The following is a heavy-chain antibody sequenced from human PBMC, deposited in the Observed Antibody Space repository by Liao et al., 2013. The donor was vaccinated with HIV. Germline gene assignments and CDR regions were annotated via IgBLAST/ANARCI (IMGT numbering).Heavy chain of an antibody. CDR3: ARAVCGGDCTYYYYYMDV. CDR2: IYVSGST. D-gene: IGHD2-21*01. V-gene: IGHV4-4*07. CDR1: GGSISTYY. Sequence: QVQLQESGPGLVKPSETLSLTCTVSGGSISTYYWSWIRQPAGKGLEWIGRIYVSGSTNYNPSLKSRVTMSVDTSKNQFSLNLSSVTAADTAVYYCARAVCGGDCTYYYYYMDVWGKGTTVTVSS. J-gene: IGHJ6*03.